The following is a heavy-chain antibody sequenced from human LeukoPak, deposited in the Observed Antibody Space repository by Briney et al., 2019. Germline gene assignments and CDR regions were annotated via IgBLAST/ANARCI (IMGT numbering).Heavy chain of an antibody. CDR2: IIPILGIA. V-gene: IGHV1-69*04. Sequence: GASVKVSCKASGGTFSSYAISWVRQAPGQGLEWMGRIIPILGIANYAQKFQGRVTITADKSTSTAYMELSSLRSEDTAVYYCARDRPGTMVRGVMGSWGQGTLVTVSS. CDR1: GGTFSSYA. J-gene: IGHJ5*02. CDR3: ARDRPGTMVRGVMGS. D-gene: IGHD3-10*01.